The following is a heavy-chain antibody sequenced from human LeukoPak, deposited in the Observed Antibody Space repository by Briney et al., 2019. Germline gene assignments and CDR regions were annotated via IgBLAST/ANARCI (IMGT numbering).Heavy chain of an antibody. J-gene: IGHJ4*02. Sequence: ASVTVSCKASGYTFTGYYIHWVRQAPGQGLEWMGWINPNSGGTNYAQNFQGRVTMTRDTSISTAYMEMSGLRSDDTAVYYCARVVPMVRGVIGPIPFDYWGQGTLVTVSS. D-gene: IGHD3-10*01. V-gene: IGHV1-2*02. CDR3: ARVVPMVRGVIGPIPFDY. CDR2: INPNSGGT. CDR1: GYTFTGYY.